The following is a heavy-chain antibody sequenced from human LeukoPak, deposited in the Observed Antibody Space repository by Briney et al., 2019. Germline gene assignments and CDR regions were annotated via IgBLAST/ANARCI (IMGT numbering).Heavy chain of an antibody. CDR3: AKVGPLGIVRDYFDY. CDR2: IKGKTDDGTT. V-gene: IGHV3-15*01. D-gene: IGHD7-27*01. J-gene: IGHJ4*02. CDR1: GFTFSNAW. Sequence: GGSLRLSCAASGFTFSNAWMTWVRQAPGKGLGWVGRIKGKTDDGTTDYAAPVKGRFTISRDDSKNTLYLQMNSLKTEDTAVYYCAKVGPLGIVRDYFDYWGQGTLVTVSS.